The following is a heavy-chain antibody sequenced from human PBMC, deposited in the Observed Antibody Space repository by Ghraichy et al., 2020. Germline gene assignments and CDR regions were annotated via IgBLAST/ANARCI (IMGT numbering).Heavy chain of an antibody. CDR1: GFTVSSNY. V-gene: IGHV3-53*01. D-gene: IGHD3-3*01. J-gene: IGHJ3*02. CDR2: IYSGGST. Sequence: GGSLRLSCAASGFTVSSNYMSWVRQAPGKGLEWVSVIYSGGSTYYADSVKGRFTISRDNSKNTLYLQMNSLRAEDTAVYYCARDGGTIFGVVADAFDIWGQGTMVTVSS. CDR3: ARDGGTIFGVVADAFDI.